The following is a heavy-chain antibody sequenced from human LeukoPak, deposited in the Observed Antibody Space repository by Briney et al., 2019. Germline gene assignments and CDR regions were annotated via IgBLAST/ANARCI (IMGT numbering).Heavy chain of an antibody. V-gene: IGHV3-30-3*01. D-gene: IGHD2-15*01. J-gene: IGHJ4*02. Sequence: GRSLRLSCAASGFTFSSYAMHWVRQAPGKGLEWVAVISYDGSNKYYADSVKGRFTISRDNSKNTLYLQMNSLRVEDTAVYYCASTRDSGGWLGYDYWGQGTLVTVSS. CDR3: ASTRDSGGWLGYDY. CDR2: ISYDGSNK. CDR1: GFTFSSYA.